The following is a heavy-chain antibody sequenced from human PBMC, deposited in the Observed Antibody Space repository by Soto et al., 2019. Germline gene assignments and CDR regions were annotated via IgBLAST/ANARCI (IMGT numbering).Heavy chain of an antibody. Sequence: GGSPRLCSAASGVNVNSDYRNWVRQTPGKGLEWVASIYSGETTYYADSVRGRFTISSDKSKNTLYLQLSSLRIEDTAVYYCTRDGRGLGRLSLFEYWGQGVLVTVSS. CDR1: GVNVNSDY. J-gene: IGHJ4*02. V-gene: IGHV3-53*01. CDR3: TRDGRGLGRLSLFEY. CDR2: IYSGETT. D-gene: IGHD2-21*02.